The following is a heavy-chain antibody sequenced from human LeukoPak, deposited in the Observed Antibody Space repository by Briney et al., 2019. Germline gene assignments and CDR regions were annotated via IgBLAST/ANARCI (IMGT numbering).Heavy chain of an antibody. CDR1: GYTFTGYY. Sequence: ASVKVSCKASGYTFTGYYMHWVRQAPGQGLEWMGWINPNSGGTNYAQKFQGRVTMTRDTSISTAYMELSRLRSDDTAVYYCARGKYGSGSYYYYYMDVWGKGTTVTISS. J-gene: IGHJ6*03. D-gene: IGHD3-10*01. V-gene: IGHV1-2*02. CDR2: INPNSGGT. CDR3: ARGKYGSGSYYYYYMDV.